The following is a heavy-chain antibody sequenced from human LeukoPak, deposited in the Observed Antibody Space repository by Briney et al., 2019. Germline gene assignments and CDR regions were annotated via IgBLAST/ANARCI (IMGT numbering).Heavy chain of an antibody. Sequence: GASVKVSCKASGNTFTMYYIHWVRQAPGQGLEWMGMINPSDGATTYAQRFQGRVTMTRDTSTSTVYMELSSLRSEDTAVYYCARSGVADKTNLLTDWGQGTLVTVSS. CDR3: ARSGVADKTNLLTD. V-gene: IGHV1-46*01. D-gene: IGHD6-19*01. CDR1: GNTFTMYY. CDR2: INPSDGAT. J-gene: IGHJ4*02.